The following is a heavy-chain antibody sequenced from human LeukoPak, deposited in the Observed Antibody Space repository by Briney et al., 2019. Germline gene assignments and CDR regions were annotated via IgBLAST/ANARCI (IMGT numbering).Heavy chain of an antibody. CDR1: GFTFSSYW. D-gene: IGHD1-14*01. Sequence: GGSLRLSCAASGFTFSSYWMSWVRQAPGKGLEWVANINQDGSEKYYVDSVKGRFTVSRDNAKNSLYLQMNSLRAEDTAVYYCARDRLPEPYFDYWGQGTLFTVSS. J-gene: IGHJ4*02. CDR2: INQDGSEK. V-gene: IGHV3-7*01. CDR3: ARDRLPEPYFDY.